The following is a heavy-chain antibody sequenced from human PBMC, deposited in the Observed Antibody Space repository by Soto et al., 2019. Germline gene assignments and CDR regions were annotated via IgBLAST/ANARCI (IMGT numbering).Heavy chain of an antibody. V-gene: IGHV4-34*01. Sequence: SSETLSLTCTVSGGSFSGYFWTWSRQPPGKGLEWLAEINHSGITNYNPSVESRVSMSVDTSKNQFSLRLYSVTAADTAVYYCVRGPYNYNSRYFDYRGQGTLVTVSS. CDR3: VRGPYNYNSRYFDY. CDR1: GGSFSGYF. J-gene: IGHJ4*02. CDR2: INHSGIT. D-gene: IGHD1-1*01.